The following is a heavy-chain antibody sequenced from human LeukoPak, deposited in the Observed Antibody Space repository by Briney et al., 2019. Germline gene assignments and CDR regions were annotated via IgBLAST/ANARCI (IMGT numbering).Heavy chain of an antibody. Sequence: HPGGSLRLSRADSGFTFSTYVTSWVRQAPGKGLEWISTISGGGSSTYYADSVKGRFTISRDNSKNTLYLQMNSLRAGDTAVYYCAKRESTGKYFDYWGQGTLVTVSS. D-gene: IGHD3-10*01. CDR2: ISGGGSST. V-gene: IGHV3-23*01. CDR1: GFTFSTYV. J-gene: IGHJ4*02. CDR3: AKRESTGKYFDY.